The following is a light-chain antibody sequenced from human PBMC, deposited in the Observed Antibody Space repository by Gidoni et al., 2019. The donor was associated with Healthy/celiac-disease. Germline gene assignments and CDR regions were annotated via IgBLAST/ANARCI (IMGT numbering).Light chain of an antibody. J-gene: IGKJ1*01. V-gene: IGKV3-15*01. CDR2: GAS. CDR3: QQYNNWPPGT. CDR1: QSVSSN. Sequence: EIVMTQSPATLSVSPGERATLSCRASQSVSSNLAWYQQKPGQAPRLLIYGASTRATGIPARFSGSGSGTEFTLTSSSLQSEDCAVDYCQQYNNWPPGTFGQGTKVEIK.